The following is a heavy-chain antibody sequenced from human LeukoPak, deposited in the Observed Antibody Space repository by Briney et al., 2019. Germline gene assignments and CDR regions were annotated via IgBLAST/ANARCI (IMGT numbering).Heavy chain of an antibody. CDR2: ISWRSNNI. CDR1: GLSFENYG. Sequence: GGSLRLSCAASGLSFENYGMHWVRQAPGKGLEWVSSISWRSNNIGYVDAVKGRFKISRDNAKNSLSLQMNSLRTEDTALYYCAKGRGLRFFDWLLKKDAFDIWGQGTMVTVSS. J-gene: IGHJ3*02. CDR3: AKGRGLRFFDWLLKKDAFDI. V-gene: IGHV3-9*01. D-gene: IGHD3-3*01.